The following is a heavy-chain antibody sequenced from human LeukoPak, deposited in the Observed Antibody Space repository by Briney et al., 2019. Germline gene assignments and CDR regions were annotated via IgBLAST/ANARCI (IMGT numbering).Heavy chain of an antibody. CDR2: IYYSGST. CDR3: ARHIYYGPRPDAFDI. V-gene: IGHV4-59*01. Sequence: PSETLSLTCTVSGGSISSYYWSWIRQPPGKGLEWIGYIYYSGSTNYNPSLKSRVTISVDTSKNQFSLKLSSVTAADTAVYYCARHIYYGPRPDAFDIWGQGTMVTVSS. D-gene: IGHD3-10*01. J-gene: IGHJ3*02. CDR1: GGSISSYY.